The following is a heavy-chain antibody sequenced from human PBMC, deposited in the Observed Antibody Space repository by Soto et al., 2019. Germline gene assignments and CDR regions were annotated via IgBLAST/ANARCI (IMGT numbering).Heavy chain of an antibody. CDR1: GFTFSTYW. Sequence: EVQLVESGGGLVQPGGSLRLSCAVSGFTFSTYWMTWVRQAPGKGLEWVANIKEDGSEKHYVDSVEGRFTISGDNAKNSLYLPMNSLRAGDTAVYFCARGGSESDYWGQGTLVTVSS. V-gene: IGHV3-7*01. CDR3: ARGGSESDY. D-gene: IGHD3-10*01. J-gene: IGHJ4*02. CDR2: IKEDGSEK.